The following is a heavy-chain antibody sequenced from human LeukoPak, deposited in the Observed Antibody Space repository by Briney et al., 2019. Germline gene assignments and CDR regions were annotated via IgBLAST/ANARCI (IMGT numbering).Heavy chain of an antibody. Sequence: ASVKVSCKASGGTFSSYAISWVRQAPGQGLEWMGRIIPILGIANYAQKFQGRVTITADKSTSTAYVELSSLRSEDTAVYYCAGSWGVIPNWFDPWGQGTLVTVSS. CDR2: IIPILGIA. V-gene: IGHV1-69*04. D-gene: IGHD3-10*01. J-gene: IGHJ5*02. CDR1: GGTFSSYA. CDR3: AGSWGVIPNWFDP.